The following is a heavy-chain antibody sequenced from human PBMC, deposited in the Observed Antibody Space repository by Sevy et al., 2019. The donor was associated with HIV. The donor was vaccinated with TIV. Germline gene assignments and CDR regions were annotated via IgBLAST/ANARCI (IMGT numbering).Heavy chain of an antibody. J-gene: IGHJ4*02. CDR2: IWSDGAYQ. Sequence: GGSLRLSCAATGFTFSNYAMHWVRQAPGKGLEWVAIIWSDGAYQYHGDSVKGRFTISRDNSKNTLYLQMNNVRVEDTAVYYGARGGYYEGNAAYYALDSWGQGTLVTVSS. CDR3: ARGGYYEGNAAYYALDS. CDR1: GFTFSNYA. V-gene: IGHV3-33*01. D-gene: IGHD3-3*01.